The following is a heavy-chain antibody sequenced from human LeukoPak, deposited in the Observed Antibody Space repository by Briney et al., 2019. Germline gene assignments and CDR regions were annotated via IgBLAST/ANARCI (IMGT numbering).Heavy chain of an antibody. CDR2: IIPILGIA. J-gene: IGHJ5*02. V-gene: IGHV1-69*04. Sequence: SVKVSCKASGGTFSSYAISWVRQAPGQGLEWMGRIIPILGIANYAQKFQGRVTITADKSTSTAYMELSSLRSEDTAVYYCARDLQVYWFDPWGQGTLVTVSS. CDR3: ARDLQVYWFDP. CDR1: GGTFSSYA. D-gene: IGHD5-24*01.